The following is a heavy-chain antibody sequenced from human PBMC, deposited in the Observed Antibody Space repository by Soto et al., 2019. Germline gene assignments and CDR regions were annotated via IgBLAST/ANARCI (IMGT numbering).Heavy chain of an antibody. V-gene: IGHV4-59*12. CDR1: GGSISSYY. CDR3: AALYGTTGYYYYGMDV. CDR2: IYHSGST. Sequence: SETLSLTCTVSGGSISSYYWSWIRQPPGKGLEWIGYIYHSGSTNYNPSLKSRVTISVDKSKNQFSLKLSSVTAADTAVYYCAALYGTTGYYYYGMDVWGQGTTVTVSS. J-gene: IGHJ6*02. D-gene: IGHD1-7*01.